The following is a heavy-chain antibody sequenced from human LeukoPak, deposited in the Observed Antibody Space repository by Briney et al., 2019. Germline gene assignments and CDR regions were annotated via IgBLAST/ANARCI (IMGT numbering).Heavy chain of an antibody. Sequence: SETLSLTCSVSGGSISSYYWSWLRQPPGKGLEWIGYIYYSGITKYNPSLKSRVTISVDTSKNRFSLKLSSVTAADTAVYYCATIESRDNYWGQGTLVTVSS. CDR2: IYYSGIT. J-gene: IGHJ4*02. CDR1: GGSISSYY. V-gene: IGHV4-59*08. D-gene: IGHD2-15*01. CDR3: ATIESRDNY.